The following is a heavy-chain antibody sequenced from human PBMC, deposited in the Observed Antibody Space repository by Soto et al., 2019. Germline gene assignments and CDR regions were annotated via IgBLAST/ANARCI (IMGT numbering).Heavy chain of an antibody. CDR3: AGRWGTYFDF. CDR2: IYYSGST. J-gene: IGHJ4*02. D-gene: IGHD7-27*01. V-gene: IGHV4-59*01. CDR1: GVSFSRYY. Sequence: SETLSLTCTVSGVSFSRYYWSWIRQPPGKGLEWIGYIYYSGSTDYDPSLKSRVTISVDTSKNQFSLKLSSVTAADSVVYYCAGRWGTYFDFWGQGTLVTGSS.